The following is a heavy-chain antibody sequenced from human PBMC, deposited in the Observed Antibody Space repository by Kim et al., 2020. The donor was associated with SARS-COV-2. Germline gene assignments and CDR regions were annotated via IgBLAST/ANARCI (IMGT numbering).Heavy chain of an antibody. D-gene: IGHD6-13*01. CDR2: ISWNSGSI. CDR3: AKAMNSSSWSTMDDY. Sequence: GGSLRLSCAASGFTFDDYAMHWVRQAPGKGLEWVSGISWNSGSIGYADSVKGRFTISRDNAKNSLYLQMNSLRAEDTALYYCAKAMNSSSWSTMDDYWGQGTLVTVSS. V-gene: IGHV3-9*01. J-gene: IGHJ4*02. CDR1: GFTFDDYA.